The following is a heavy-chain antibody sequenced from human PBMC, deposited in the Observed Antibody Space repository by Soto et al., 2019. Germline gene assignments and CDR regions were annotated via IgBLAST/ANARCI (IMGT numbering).Heavy chain of an antibody. V-gene: IGHV4-59*01. Sequence: SETLSLTCTVSGGSISTYYWSWIRQPPGKGLEWIGYVTYSGGPTYNPSLKSRVTISVDTSKKFSLNLTSVTAADTAVYYCAREAGYQHTGAFDIWGQGTMVTVSS. J-gene: IGHJ3*02. D-gene: IGHD2-2*01. CDR1: GGSISTYY. CDR2: VTYSGGP. CDR3: AREAGYQHTGAFDI.